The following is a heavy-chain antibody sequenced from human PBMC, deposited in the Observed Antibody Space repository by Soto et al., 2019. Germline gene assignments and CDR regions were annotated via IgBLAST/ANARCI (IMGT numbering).Heavy chain of an antibody. CDR1: GFTFSNYA. CDR3: VKGGVSGWSDYFFDY. J-gene: IGHJ4*02. Sequence: GGSLRLSCAASGFTFSNYAMHWVRRAPGKGLECVALISYDGINKYYADSVKGRFTVSRDNSKSTLYLQMNSLRAEDTAVYYCVKGGVSGWSDYFFDYWGQGTLVTVSS. D-gene: IGHD6-19*01. CDR2: ISYDGINK. V-gene: IGHV3-30*18.